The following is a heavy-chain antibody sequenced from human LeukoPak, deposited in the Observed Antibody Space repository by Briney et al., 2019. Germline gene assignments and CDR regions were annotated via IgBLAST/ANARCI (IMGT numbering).Heavy chain of an antibody. CDR3: ARHRNEYDYGGYQVIDY. CDR1: GGSISSSSYY. D-gene: IGHD4-17*01. J-gene: IGHJ4*02. V-gene: IGHV4-39*01. CDR2: LDYSGTN. Sequence: PSETLSLTCTVSGGSISSSSYYWGWIRPPPGKGLEWIGSLDYSGTNYYNPSLKRRVTISVDPSKNQFSLKPSSVTAADPAVDYCARHRNEYDYGGYQVIDYWGQGTLVTVSS.